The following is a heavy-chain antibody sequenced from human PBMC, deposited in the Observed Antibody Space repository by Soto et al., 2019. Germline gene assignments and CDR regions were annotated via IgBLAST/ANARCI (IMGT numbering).Heavy chain of an antibody. J-gene: IGHJ4*02. Sequence: ESGGGLVQPGGSLRLSCAGSGFSFNNYWMTWVRQSPGKGLEWVASITEDESEKHYADSVKGRFAISRDNAKNSLYLQMNSLRAEDTALYYCARTVFGNSPLWGQGTLVTVSS. D-gene: IGHD3-16*01. CDR2: ITEDESEK. V-gene: IGHV3-7*01. CDR3: ARTVFGNSPL. CDR1: GFSFNNYW.